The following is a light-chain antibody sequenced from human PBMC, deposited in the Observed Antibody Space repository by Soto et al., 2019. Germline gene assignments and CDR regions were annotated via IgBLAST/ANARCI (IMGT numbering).Light chain of an antibody. J-gene: IGKJ1*01. CDR3: QQRSRPTWT. CDR2: DSS. CDR1: QSVNIY. Sequence: EFVLTQSPATLSLSPGERATLSCRASQSVNIYLAWYQQKPGQAPRLLIYDSSTRATGVPARFSGSGSGTDFTLTISSLEPEDFAFYSCQQRSRPTWTFGQGTKV. V-gene: IGKV3-11*01.